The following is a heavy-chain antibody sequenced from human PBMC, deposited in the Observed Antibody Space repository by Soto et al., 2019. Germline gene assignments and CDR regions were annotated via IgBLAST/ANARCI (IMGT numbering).Heavy chain of an antibody. CDR2: INPNSGGT. V-gene: IGHV1-2*02. J-gene: IGHJ3*02. CDR3: AALYYDYGWGSYRPRFGRREIEAGDI. CDR1: GYTFTGYY. D-gene: IGHD3-16*02. Sequence: ASVKVSCKASGYTFTGYYMHWVRQAPGQGLEWMGWINPNSGGTNYAQKFQGRVTMTRDTSISTAYMELSRLRSDDTAVYYCAALYYDYGWGSYRPRFGRREIEAGDIWGQGTMVTVS.